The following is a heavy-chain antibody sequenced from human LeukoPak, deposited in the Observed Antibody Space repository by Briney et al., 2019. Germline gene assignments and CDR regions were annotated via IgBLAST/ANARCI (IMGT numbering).Heavy chain of an antibody. CDR3: AKQLPYGSGSRGPDY. CDR2: ISSSSSTI. Sequence: PGGSLRLSCAASGFTFSSYSMNWVRQAPGKGLEWVSYISSSSSTIYYADSVKGRFTISRDNAKNSLYLQMNSLRAEDTAVYYCAKQLPYGSGSRGPDYWGQGTLVTVSS. D-gene: IGHD3-10*01. V-gene: IGHV3-48*01. J-gene: IGHJ4*02. CDR1: GFTFSSYS.